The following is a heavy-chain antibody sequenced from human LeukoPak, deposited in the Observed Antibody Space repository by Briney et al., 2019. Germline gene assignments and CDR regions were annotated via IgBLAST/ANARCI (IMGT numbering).Heavy chain of an antibody. J-gene: IGHJ4*02. CDR1: GGSISSYY. CDR3: ARHMAVAEYFDY. CDR2: IYYSGST. V-gene: IGHV4-59*08. D-gene: IGHD6-19*01. Sequence: NPSETLSLTCTVSGGSISSYYWSWIRQPPGKGLEWIGYIYYSGSTNYNPSLKSRVTISVDTSKNQLSLKLSSVTAADTAVYYCARHMAVAEYFDYWGQGTLVTVSS.